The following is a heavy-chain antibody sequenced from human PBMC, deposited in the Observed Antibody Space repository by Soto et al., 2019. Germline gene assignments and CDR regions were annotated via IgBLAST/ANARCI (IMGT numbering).Heavy chain of an antibody. V-gene: IGHV1-2*02. J-gene: IGHJ6*02. D-gene: IGHD3-3*01. CDR3: ARDRSVLRFLEWPSTGLDV. CDR1: GYTFTGYY. CDR2: INPNSGGT. Sequence: GASVKVSCKASGYTFTGYYMQWVRQAPGQGLEWMGWINPNSGGTNYAQKFQGRVTMTRDTSISTVYMELSRLRSDDTAVYYCARDRSVLRFLEWPSTGLDVWGQGTTVTVYS.